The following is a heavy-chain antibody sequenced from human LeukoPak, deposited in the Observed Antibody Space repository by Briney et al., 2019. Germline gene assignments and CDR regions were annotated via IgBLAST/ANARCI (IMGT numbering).Heavy chain of an antibody. V-gene: IGHV3-30-3*01. CDR1: GFTFSSYA. J-gene: IGHJ4*02. Sequence: PGKSLRLSCAASGFTFSSYAMHWVRQAPGKGLEWVAVISYDGSNKYYADSVKGRFTISRDNSKNTLYLQMNSLRAEDTAVYYCARDGDASVIYFDYWGQGTLVTVSS. D-gene: IGHD3-16*02. CDR3: ARDGDASVIYFDY. CDR2: ISYDGSNK.